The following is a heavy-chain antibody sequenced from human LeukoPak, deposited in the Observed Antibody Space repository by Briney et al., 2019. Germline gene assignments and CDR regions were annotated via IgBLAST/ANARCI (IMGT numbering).Heavy chain of an antibody. CDR3: AKGGATVVDY. CDR1: GFTLSNYW. J-gene: IGHJ4*02. V-gene: IGHV3-74*01. Sequence: GGSLRLSCAASGFTLSNYWMHWVRQAPGKGLVWVSRINSDGSSTTSADSVKGRFTISRDNAKNTLYLQMNSLRAEDTAVYYCAKGGATVVDYWGQGTLVTVSS. D-gene: IGHD4-17*01. CDR2: INSDGSST.